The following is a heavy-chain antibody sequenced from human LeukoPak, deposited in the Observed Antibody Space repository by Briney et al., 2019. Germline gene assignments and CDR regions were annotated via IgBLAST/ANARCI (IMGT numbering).Heavy chain of an antibody. Sequence: AVKVCCKASGGTFSSYAISWVRQAPGQGLELMGGIIPICGTANYAQKVQGRGTITADESTSTAYMELSSPRSEDTAVYSCAREPDRSGYYFGNRYFDLWGRGTLVTVSS. CDR1: GGTFSSYA. CDR3: AREPDRSGYYFGNRYFDL. V-gene: IGHV1-69*13. D-gene: IGHD3-22*01. CDR2: IIPICGTA. J-gene: IGHJ2*01.